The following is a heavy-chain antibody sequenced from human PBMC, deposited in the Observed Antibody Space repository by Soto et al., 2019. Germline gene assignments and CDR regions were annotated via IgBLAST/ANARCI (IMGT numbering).Heavy chain of an antibody. CDR3: ARLQYCGSSTCFVSRYCDY. D-gene: IGHD2-2*01. CDR2: IYHSGAT. J-gene: IGHJ4*03. Sequence: ICQTPRKGLEWVGSIYHSGATFYDPYLRSRVTLTVDTTNNQFSRRLSSVTAADTAVYFCARLQYCGSSTCFVSRYCDY. V-gene: IGHV4-39*01.